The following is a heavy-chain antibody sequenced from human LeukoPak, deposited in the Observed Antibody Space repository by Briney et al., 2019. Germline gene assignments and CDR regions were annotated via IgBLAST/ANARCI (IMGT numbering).Heavy chain of an antibody. V-gene: IGHV4-34*01. CDR2: INHSGST. D-gene: IGHD3-22*01. J-gene: IGHJ4*02. Sequence: GSLRLSCAASGFTFSSYAMSWVRQPPGKGLEWIGEINHSGSTNYNPSLKSRVTISVDTSKNQFSLKLSSVTAADTAVYYCARGRGRNYYDSSGYYFGDYWGQGTLVTVSS. CDR3: ARGRGRNYYDSSGYYFGDY. CDR1: GFTFSSYA.